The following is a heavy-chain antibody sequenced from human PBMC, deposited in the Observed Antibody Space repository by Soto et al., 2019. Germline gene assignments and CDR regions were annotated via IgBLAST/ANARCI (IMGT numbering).Heavy chain of an antibody. CDR2: IGGSGTST. CDR1: AFTFSSYA. CDR3: AGGCFVYSCPCYWYFDF. Sequence: EVQLLESGGGLVQPGGSLRLSCAASAFTFSSYAMTWVRQAPGKGLEWVSGIGGSGTSTYYADSVKGHFTISRDNSKDTLYLHMHSLRAEDTAVYYCAGGCFVYSCPCYWYFDFWGRGTLVTVSS. D-gene: IGHD5-18*01. J-gene: IGHJ2*01. V-gene: IGHV3-23*01.